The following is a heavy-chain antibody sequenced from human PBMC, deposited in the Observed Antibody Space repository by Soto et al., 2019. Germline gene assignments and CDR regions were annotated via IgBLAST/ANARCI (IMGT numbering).Heavy chain of an antibody. CDR1: GLSGQRGVDY. J-gene: IGHJ4*02. D-gene: IGHD3-10*01. CDR2: IYNSGST. V-gene: IGHV4-61*03. CDR3: ARESDSGSYYFDY. Sequence: VAGLSGQRGVDYLRWIQQPPGKGLEWIGYIYNSGSTNYNPSLKSRVTISVDTSKNHFSLRMSSVTAADTAVYYCARESDSGSYYFDYWGRGNLVTFS.